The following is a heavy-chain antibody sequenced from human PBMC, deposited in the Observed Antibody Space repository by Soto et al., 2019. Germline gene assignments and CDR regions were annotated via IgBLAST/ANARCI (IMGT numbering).Heavy chain of an antibody. CDR2: ISSSSSYT. CDR3: ARAQGSSWAYGMDV. J-gene: IGHJ6*02. V-gene: IGHV3-11*06. CDR1: GFTFSDYY. Sequence: LRLSCAASGFTFSDYYMSWIRQAPGKGLEGVSCISSSSSYTNYADSVKGRFTISRDNAKKSLYLQMNSLRAEDTAVYYCARAQGSSWAYGMDVWGQGTTVTVSS. D-gene: IGHD6-13*01.